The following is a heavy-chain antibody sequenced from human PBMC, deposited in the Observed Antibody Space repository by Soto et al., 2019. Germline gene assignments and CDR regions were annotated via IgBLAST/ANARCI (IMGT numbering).Heavy chain of an antibody. CDR1: GDSVSSNSAA. V-gene: IGHV6-1*01. CDR2: TYYRSKWYN. Sequence: PSQTLSLTCAISGDSVSSNSAAWNWIRQSPSRGLEWLGRTYYRSKWYNDYAVSVKSRITINPDTSKNQFSLQLNSVTPEDTAVYYCARDLYNGSGSYQSPYYYYYGMDVWGQGTTVTVSS. J-gene: IGHJ6*02. D-gene: IGHD3-10*01. CDR3: ARDLYNGSGSYQSPYYYYYGMDV.